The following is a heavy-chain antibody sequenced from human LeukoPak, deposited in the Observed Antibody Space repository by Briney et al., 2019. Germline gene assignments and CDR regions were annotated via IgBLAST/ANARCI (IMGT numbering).Heavy chain of an antibody. J-gene: IGHJ4*02. V-gene: IGHV3-15*01. CDR3: TPVMVEDRGF. D-gene: IGHD2-21*01. CDR1: GFIFNKAW. CDR2: IKSNNDGGAT. Sequence: GGSLRLSCAASGFIFNKAWMNWVRQAPGKGPEWVGRIKSNNDGGATDYASPVEGRFIISRDDSKNTIYLQMNRLIIDDTAIYYCTPVMVEDRGFWGQGTLVTVSS.